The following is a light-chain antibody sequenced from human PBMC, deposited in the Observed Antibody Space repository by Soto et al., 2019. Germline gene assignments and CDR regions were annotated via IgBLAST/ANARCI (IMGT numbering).Light chain of an antibody. CDR2: ASS. V-gene: IGKV3-20*01. Sequence: LMQSPSTMSVSVGEGDTLFCWASERLGGGQVAWYQQKPGQAPRVLIYASSTRTPGTPERFRGRGSGTEYTLTISRVEPEDFAVYHCQQYAESVSFGGGTKV. CDR1: ERLGGGQ. CDR3: QQYAESVS. J-gene: IGKJ4*01.